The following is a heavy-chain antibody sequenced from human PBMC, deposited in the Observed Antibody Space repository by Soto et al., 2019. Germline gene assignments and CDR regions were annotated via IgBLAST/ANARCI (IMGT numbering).Heavy chain of an antibody. CDR2: IIPIFGTA. Sequence: QVQLVQSGAEVKKPGSSVKVSCKASGGTFSSYAISWVXXAPGQGLEWMGGIIPIFGTANYAQKFQGRVTITADESTSTAYMELSSLRSEDTAVYYCVGSGSDQAYYFDYWGQGTLVTVSS. V-gene: IGHV1-69*01. D-gene: IGHD3-10*01. J-gene: IGHJ4*02. CDR3: VGSGSDQAYYFDY. CDR1: GGTFSSYA.